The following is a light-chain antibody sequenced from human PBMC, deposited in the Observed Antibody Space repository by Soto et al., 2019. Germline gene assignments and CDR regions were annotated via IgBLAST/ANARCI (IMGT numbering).Light chain of an antibody. Sequence: DFVMTQSPDSLAVSLGERATINCKSSQNLLYSPNNKNYLSWFQQKPGQPPKLLIYWASTRESGVPDRFSGSGSGTDFPLTISSLQAEDVAVYYCQQHYNTPLAFGGGTKVEVK. CDR2: WAS. CDR1: QNLLYSPNNKNY. J-gene: IGKJ4*01. CDR3: QQHYNTPLA. V-gene: IGKV4-1*01.